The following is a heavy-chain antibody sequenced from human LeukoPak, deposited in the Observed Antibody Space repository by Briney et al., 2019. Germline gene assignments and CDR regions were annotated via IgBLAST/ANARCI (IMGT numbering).Heavy chain of an antibody. V-gene: IGHV3-11*05. J-gene: IGHJ3*02. Sequence: PGGTLRLSCAASGFTFRDYYMSWIRQAPGKGLEWVSYLSSSSSCTNYAESVKGRFTISRDNAKNSLYLQMNSLRAEDTAVYYCARESIMITFGGVIGDDAFDIWGQGTMVTVSS. D-gene: IGHD3-16*02. CDR1: GFTFRDYY. CDR2: LSSSSSCT. CDR3: ARESIMITFGGVIGDDAFDI.